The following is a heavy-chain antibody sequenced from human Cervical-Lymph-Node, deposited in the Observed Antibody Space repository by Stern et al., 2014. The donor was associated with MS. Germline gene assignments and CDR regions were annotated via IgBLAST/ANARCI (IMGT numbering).Heavy chain of an antibody. V-gene: IGHV4-61*02. Sequence: VQLEESGPGLVKPSQTLSLTCTVSGGSISSGSYYWSWIRQPAGKGLEWIGRIYTSGSTNYNPSLKSRVTISVDTSKTHFSVKLSSVTAADTAVYYCARDCRLRYFDNYGMDVWGQGTTVTVSS. J-gene: IGHJ6*02. CDR1: GGSISSGSYY. CDR2: IYTSGST. CDR3: ARDCRLRYFDNYGMDV. D-gene: IGHD3-9*01.